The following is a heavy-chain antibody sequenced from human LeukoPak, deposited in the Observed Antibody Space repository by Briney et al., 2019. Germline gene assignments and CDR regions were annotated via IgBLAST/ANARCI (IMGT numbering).Heavy chain of an antibody. D-gene: IGHD3-10*01. J-gene: IGHJ4*02. Sequence: SETLSLTCAVYGGSFSGYYWSWIRQPPGKGLEWIGEINHSGSTNYNPSLKSRVTISVDTSKNQFSLKLSSVTAADTAVYYCAREKMILWFGESYLFDYWGQGTLVTVSS. V-gene: IGHV4-34*01. CDR1: GGSFSGYY. CDR2: INHSGST. CDR3: AREKMILWFGESYLFDY.